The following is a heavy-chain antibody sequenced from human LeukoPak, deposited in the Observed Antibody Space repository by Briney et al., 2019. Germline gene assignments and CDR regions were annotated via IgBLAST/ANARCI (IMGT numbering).Heavy chain of an antibody. CDR2: IYYSGST. CDR1: GGSISSYY. D-gene: IGHD1-26*01. Sequence: SETLSLTCTVSGGSISSYYWSWIRQPPGKGLEWIGLIYYSGSTNYNPSLKTRVTISVDTSKNQFSLKLSSVTAADTAVYYCATYSGSYGAFDPWGQGTLVTVSS. J-gene: IGHJ5*02. V-gene: IGHV4-59*01. CDR3: ATYSGSYGAFDP.